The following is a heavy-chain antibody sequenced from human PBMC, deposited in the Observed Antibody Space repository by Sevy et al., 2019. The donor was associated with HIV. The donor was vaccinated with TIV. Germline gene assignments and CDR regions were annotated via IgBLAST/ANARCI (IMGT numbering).Heavy chain of an antibody. V-gene: IGHV1-69*13. Sequence: ASVKVSCKASGGTFSSYAISWVRQAPGQGLEWMGGIIPIFGTANYAQKFQGTVTITADESTSTAYMELSSLRSEDTAVYYCARVNWNYGGHYFDYWGQGTLVTVSS. D-gene: IGHD1-7*01. CDR2: IIPIFGTA. J-gene: IGHJ4*02. CDR3: ARVNWNYGGHYFDY. CDR1: GGTFSSYA.